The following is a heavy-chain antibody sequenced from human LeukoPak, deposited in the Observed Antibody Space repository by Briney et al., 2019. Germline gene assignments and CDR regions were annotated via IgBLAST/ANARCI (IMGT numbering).Heavy chain of an antibody. CDR2: ILAADETT. V-gene: IGHV3-23*01. Sequence: GGSLRLSCVASGFTFRQYAITWVRQSPGKGLQWVSSILAADETTYYAESVKGRLTISRDNSENTLYLQMNSLMVEDTAVYYCAKHKSSGWFYFDSWGRGTLVTVSS. CDR1: GFTFRQYA. CDR3: AKHKSSGWFYFDS. D-gene: IGHD6-13*01. J-gene: IGHJ4*02.